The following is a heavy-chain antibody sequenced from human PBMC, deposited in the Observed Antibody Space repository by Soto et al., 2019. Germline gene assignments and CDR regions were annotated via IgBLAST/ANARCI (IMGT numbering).Heavy chain of an antibody. CDR2: VSGSGGST. Sequence: EVQLVESGGGLVQPGGSLRLSCAASGFTFSSYAMSWVRQAPGKGLEWVSAVSGSGGSTYYANSVKGRFTISRDNSKNTLYLQVNSLRAEDTAIYYCARRKGHDLYYYYGMDVWGQGTTVTVSS. V-gene: IGHV3-23*04. CDR1: GFTFSSYA. D-gene: IGHD1-1*01. CDR3: ARRKGHDLYYYYGMDV. J-gene: IGHJ6*01.